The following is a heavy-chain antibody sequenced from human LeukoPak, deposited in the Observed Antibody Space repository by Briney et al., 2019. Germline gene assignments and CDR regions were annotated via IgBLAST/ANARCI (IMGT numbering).Heavy chain of an antibody. J-gene: IGHJ6*04. CDR1: GGSISSYY. CDR2: IYYSGST. V-gene: IGHV4-59*01. Sequence: SETLSLTCTVSGGSISSYYWSWIRQPPGKGLEGIGYIYYSGSTNYNPSLKSRVTISVDTSKNQFSLKLSSVTAADMAVYYCASGVPDTHYYGMDVWGKGTTVTVSS. D-gene: IGHD3-16*01. CDR3: ASGVPDTHYYGMDV.